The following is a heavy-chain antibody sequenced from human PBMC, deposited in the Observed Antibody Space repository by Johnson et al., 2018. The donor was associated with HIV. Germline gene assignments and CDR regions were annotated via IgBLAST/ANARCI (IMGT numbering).Heavy chain of an antibody. Sequence: VQLVESGGGLVQPGGSLRLSCAASGFTFNNYVMTWVRQAPGKGLEWVSGISGSDFGPYYADSVRGRFPISRDNSKNTLYLKMNSLRAEDTSVYYCAKGLGGAFDIWGQGTMVTVSS. CDR1: GFTFNNYV. CDR3: AKGLGGAFDI. CDR2: ISGSDFGP. V-gene: IGHV3-23*04. D-gene: IGHD3-16*01. J-gene: IGHJ3*02.